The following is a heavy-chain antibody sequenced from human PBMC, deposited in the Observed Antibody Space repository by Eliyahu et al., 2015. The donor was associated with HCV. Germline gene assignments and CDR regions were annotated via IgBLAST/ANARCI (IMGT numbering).Heavy chain of an antibody. CDR2: ISGSGEST. Sequence: EIQLLESGGGLVQXGGSLRLSCAASGFTFKXFAMSWVRQAPGKGLEWVAGISGSGESTYSTVSMRGRFTISRDNSKNTVSLQVNSLRVEDTARYYCAKVRSGYFYFDYWGQGALVIVSS. V-gene: IGHV3-23*01. J-gene: IGHJ4*02. D-gene: IGHD3-22*01. CDR1: GFTFKXFA. CDR3: AKVRSGYFYFDY.